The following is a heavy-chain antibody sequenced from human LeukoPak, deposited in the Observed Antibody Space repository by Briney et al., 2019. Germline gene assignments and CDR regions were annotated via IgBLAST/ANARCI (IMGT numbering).Heavy chain of an antibody. CDR3: ARDRSLPGTVDY. CDR1: GGSISSSSYY. J-gene: IGHJ4*02. Sequence: SETLSLTCTVSGGSISSSSYYWGWIRQPPGKGLEWIGSIYYSGSTYYNPSLKSRVTISVDKSKNQISLKLSSVTAADTAVYYCARDRSLPGTVDYWGQGTLVTVSS. D-gene: IGHD6-13*01. V-gene: IGHV4-39*07. CDR2: IYYSGST.